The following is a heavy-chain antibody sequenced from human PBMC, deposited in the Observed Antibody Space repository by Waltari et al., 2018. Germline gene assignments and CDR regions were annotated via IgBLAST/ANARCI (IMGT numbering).Heavy chain of an antibody. V-gene: IGHV3-23*01. CDR1: GFTFRSYA. D-gene: IGHD3-9*01. Sequence: EVQLLESGGGLVQPGGSLRLSCAASGFTFRSYAMSWVRQAPGKGLEWVSAISGSGGSTYYADSVKGRFTISRDNSKNTLYLQMNSLRAEDTAVYYCAKGRYYDILTGYYGYWGQGTLVTVSS. J-gene: IGHJ4*02. CDR2: ISGSGGST. CDR3: AKGRYYDILTGYYGY.